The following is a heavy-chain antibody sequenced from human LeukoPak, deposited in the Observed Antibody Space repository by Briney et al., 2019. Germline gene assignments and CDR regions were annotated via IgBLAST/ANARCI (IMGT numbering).Heavy chain of an antibody. D-gene: IGHD1-26*01. J-gene: IGHJ6*02. CDR1: GFTFSSYA. CDR3: VKDPETVYSGSQDGMDV. V-gene: IGHV3-64D*09. CDR2: XXSNGGST. Sequence: GGSLRLSCSASGFTFSSYAMHWVRQAPGKGXXXXXXXXSNGGSTYYADSVKGXFTISRDNSKNTLYLQMSSLRAEDTAVYYCVKDPETVYSGSQDGMDVWGQGTTVTVSS.